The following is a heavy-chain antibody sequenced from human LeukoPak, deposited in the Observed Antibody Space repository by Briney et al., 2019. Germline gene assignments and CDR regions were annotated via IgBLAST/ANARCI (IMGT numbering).Heavy chain of an antibody. CDR3: ARGFKVETEFDY. Sequence: GRSLRLSCAASGFTFSSYGMHWVRQAPGKGLEWVAVIWYGGSNKYYADSVKGRFTISRDNSKSTLYLQMNSLRAEDTAVYYCARGFKVETEFDYWGQGTLVTVSS. CDR1: GFTFSSYG. D-gene: IGHD5-24*01. V-gene: IGHV3-33*01. CDR2: IWYGGSNK. J-gene: IGHJ4*02.